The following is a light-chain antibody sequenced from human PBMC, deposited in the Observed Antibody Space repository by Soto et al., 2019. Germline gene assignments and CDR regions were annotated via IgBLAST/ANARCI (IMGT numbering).Light chain of an antibody. CDR1: QSVSSN. J-gene: IGKJ1*01. V-gene: IGKV3-15*01. CDR3: QQYNNWLTWT. CDR2: GAS. Sequence: EVLMTQSPATRSVSPGERATLSCRASQSVSSNLAWYQQKPGQAPRLLIYGASTRATGIPARFSGSGSGKEFTLTISSLQSEDFAVYYCQQYNNWLTWTFGQGTKVDIK.